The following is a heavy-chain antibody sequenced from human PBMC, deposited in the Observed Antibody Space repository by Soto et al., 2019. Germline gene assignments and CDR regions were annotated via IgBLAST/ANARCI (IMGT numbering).Heavy chain of an antibody. V-gene: IGHV4-59*01. CDR1: DGSISSYY. J-gene: IGHJ5*02. D-gene: IGHD3-3*01. CDR3: ARDHLNYDFWSGYPYNNWFDP. Sequence: SVPMSDTCSVADGSISSYYWSWIRQPPGKGLEWIGYIYYSGSTNYNPSLKSRVTISVDTSKNQFSLKLSSVTAADTAVYYCARDHLNYDFWSGYPYNNWFDPWGQGTLVTVSS. CDR2: IYYSGST.